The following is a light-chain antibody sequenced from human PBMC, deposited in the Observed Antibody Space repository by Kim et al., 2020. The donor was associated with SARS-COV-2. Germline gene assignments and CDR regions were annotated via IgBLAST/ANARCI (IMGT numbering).Light chain of an antibody. CDR3: ATWYNSLNVYV. Sequence: ELTQPPSASGTPGQRVTISCSGTSSNIGSNTINWYQHLPGQAPKLLSGVPDRFSGSKSGTSASLAISGLQSEDEAASYCATWYNSLNVYVFATGTKVT. J-gene: IGLJ1*01. V-gene: IGLV1-44*01. CDR1: SSNIGSNT.